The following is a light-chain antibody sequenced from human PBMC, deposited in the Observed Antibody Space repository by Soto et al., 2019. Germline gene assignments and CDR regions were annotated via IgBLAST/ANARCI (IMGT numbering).Light chain of an antibody. V-gene: IGKV3-11*01. J-gene: IGKJ4*01. CDR2: DKY. CDR3: QHRANWPLLV. Sequence: EIVLTQSQATLSVYPGEGATLSCRASQSFGYYLAWSQQKPGQVPRLFISDKYNRATGIPASFSGSGSGADFSLVISSLEPEDSAIYYCQHRANWPLLVFGGGTKVEI. CDR1: QSFGYY.